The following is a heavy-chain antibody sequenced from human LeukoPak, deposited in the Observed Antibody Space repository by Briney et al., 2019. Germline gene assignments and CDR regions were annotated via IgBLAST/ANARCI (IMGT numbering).Heavy chain of an antibody. V-gene: IGHV4-61*01. CDR2: IYYSGST. J-gene: IGHJ3*02. CDR3: ARVGYGGNDAFDI. D-gene: IGHD4-23*01. Sequence: PSETLSLTCTVSGGSVSGGSYYWSWIRQPPGKGLEWIGYIYYSGSTNYNPSLKSRVTISVDTSKNQFSLKLSSVTAADTAVYYCARVGYGGNDAFDIWGQGTMVTVSS. CDR1: GGSVSGGSYY.